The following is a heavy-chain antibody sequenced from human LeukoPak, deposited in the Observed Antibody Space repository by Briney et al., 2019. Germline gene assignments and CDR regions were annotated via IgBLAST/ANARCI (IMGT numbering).Heavy chain of an antibody. CDR3: ARREALDMQTFGY. J-gene: IGHJ4*02. CDR1: GASISNNDFC. V-gene: IGHV4-39*01. CDR2: IYYSGTA. Sequence: PSETLSLTCAVSGASISNNDFCWGWLRQPPGKGPEWIGTIYYSGTAFYNPSLRSRVTVSLDTSRNQFSLKLSSVTAADTAVYYCARREALDMQTFGYWGQGTLVTVSS.